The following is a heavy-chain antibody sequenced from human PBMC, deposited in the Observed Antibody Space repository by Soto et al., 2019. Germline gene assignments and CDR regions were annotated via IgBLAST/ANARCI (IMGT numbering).Heavy chain of an antibody. CDR1: GGSISSGGYY. V-gene: IGHV4-31*03. Sequence: SETLSLTCTVSGGSISSGGYYWSWIRQHPGKGLEWIGYIYYSGSTYYNPSLKSRVTISVDTSKNQFSLRAEDTALYYCAKDKADIVLVPAARDYYYYYGMDVWGQGTTVTVSS. CDR3: AKDKADIVLVPAARDYYYYYGMDV. D-gene: IGHD2-2*01. CDR2: IYYSGST. J-gene: IGHJ6*02.